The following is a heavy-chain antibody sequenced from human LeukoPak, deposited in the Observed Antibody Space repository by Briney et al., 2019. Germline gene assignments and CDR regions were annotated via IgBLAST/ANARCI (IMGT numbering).Heavy chain of an antibody. D-gene: IGHD1-26*01. CDR2: VYYTGST. J-gene: IGHJ6*03. V-gene: IGHV4-59*02. Sequence: SETLSLTCTVSGGSVSRDFWSWIRQPLGKGLEWIGYVYYTGSTNYNPSLKSRVTMSIDTSKNQFSLRLSSVTAADTAVYYCARDLSSGTYPYYYYYMDVWGKGTTVTVSS. CDR1: GGSVSRDF. CDR3: ARDLSSGTYPYYYYYMDV.